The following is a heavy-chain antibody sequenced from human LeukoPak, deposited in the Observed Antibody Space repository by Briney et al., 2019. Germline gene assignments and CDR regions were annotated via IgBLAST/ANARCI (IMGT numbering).Heavy chain of an antibody. Sequence: SETLSLTCAVSGGSISSGGYSWSWIRQPPGKGLEWIGYIYHSGSTYYNPSLKSRVTISVDTSKNQFSLKLSSVTAADTAVYYCARGGRKSPPYWGQGTLVTVSS. V-gene: IGHV4-30-2*01. J-gene: IGHJ4*02. D-gene: IGHD1-14*01. CDR1: GGSISSGGYS. CDR3: ARGGRKSPPY. CDR2: IYHSGST.